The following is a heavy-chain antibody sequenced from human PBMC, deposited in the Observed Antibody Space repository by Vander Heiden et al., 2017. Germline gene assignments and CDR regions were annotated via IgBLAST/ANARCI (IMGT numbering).Heavy chain of an antibody. CDR2: IYHSGST. V-gene: IGHV4-38-2*01. CDR3: ASHSYSSGWVFDY. CDR1: GYSISSGYY. Sequence: QVQLQESGPGLVKPSETLSLTCAVSGYSISSGYYWGWIRQPPGKGLEWIGSIYHSGSTYYNPSPKSRVTISVDTSKNQFSLKLSSVTAADTAVYYCASHSYSSGWVFDYWGQGTLVTVSS. D-gene: IGHD6-19*01. J-gene: IGHJ4*02.